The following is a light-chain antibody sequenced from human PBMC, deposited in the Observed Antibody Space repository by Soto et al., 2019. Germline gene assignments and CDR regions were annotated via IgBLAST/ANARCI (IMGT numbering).Light chain of an antibody. Sequence: EIVLTQSPGTLSLSPGERATLSCRASQSVSSSYLAWYPQKPGQAPRLLIYGASSRATGIPDRFSGSGSGTDFTLTISRLEHVDFAVYDCKQYGRQGWTVGQGTKVEIQ. CDR1: QSVSSSY. J-gene: IGKJ1*01. CDR3: KQYGRQGWT. CDR2: GAS. V-gene: IGKV3-20*01.